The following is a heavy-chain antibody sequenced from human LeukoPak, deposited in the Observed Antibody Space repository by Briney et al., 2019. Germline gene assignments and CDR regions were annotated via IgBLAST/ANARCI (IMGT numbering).Heavy chain of an antibody. D-gene: IGHD6-6*01. CDR3: ARRRSYTSASGKGITKTFDI. V-gene: IGHV4-4*09. CDR2: IYPSGT. J-gene: IGHJ3*02. Sequence: SETLSLTCTISGDSISSYYWSWIRQPPGKGLEWIGYIYPSGTNYNPSLKSRVTIPVDTSKNQFSLKLSSVTAADTAVYYCARRRSYTSASGKGITKTFDIWGQGTMVTVSS. CDR1: GDSISSYY.